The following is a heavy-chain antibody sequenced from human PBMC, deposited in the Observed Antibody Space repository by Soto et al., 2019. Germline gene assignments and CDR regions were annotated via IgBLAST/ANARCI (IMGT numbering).Heavy chain of an antibody. D-gene: IGHD3-10*01. CDR1: GFTFSSHA. Sequence: EVQLVESGGSLVKPGGSLRLSCAASGFTFSSHAMNWVRQAPGKGLEWISSIDSSSSFIYYADSVKGRFTISRDNAKNSVFLHMSSLRADDTPVYSCARDPLWFGEIGYFDYWGQGALVTVSS. J-gene: IGHJ4*02. CDR3: ARDPLWFGEIGYFDY. CDR2: IDSSSSFI. V-gene: IGHV3-21*06.